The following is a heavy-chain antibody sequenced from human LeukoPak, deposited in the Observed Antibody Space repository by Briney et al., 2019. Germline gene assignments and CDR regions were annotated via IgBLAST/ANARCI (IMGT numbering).Heavy chain of an antibody. J-gene: IGHJ4*02. Sequence: ASVKDSSKPPGYTSLDYDLSTVRQAPGQGLEWMGWISAHNYNTKYAQRFQGRVTMTADTCTTTAYMEQRSLRSDDTAVYYCARVVDYGSGSHLFDYWGQGTLVAVSS. V-gene: IGHV1-18*01. CDR2: ISAHNYNT. D-gene: IGHD3-10*01. CDR1: GYTSLDYD. CDR3: ARVVDYGSGSHLFDY.